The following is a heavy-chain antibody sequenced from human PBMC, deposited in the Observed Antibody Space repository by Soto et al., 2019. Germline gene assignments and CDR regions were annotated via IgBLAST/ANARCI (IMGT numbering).Heavy chain of an antibody. CDR2: ISTYNGNT. D-gene: IGHD3-10*01. CDR1: CYSFVTYG. CDR3: ARDLDGSGSYDTAY. V-gene: IGHV1-18*01. J-gene: IGHJ4*02. Sequence: AEVSCQACCYSFVTYGISWVRQALGQGLEWMGRISTYNGNTNYAQNLQGRVTMTTDTSTSTAYMELRSLRSDDTAVYYCARDLDGSGSYDTAYWGPGTLVPVSS.